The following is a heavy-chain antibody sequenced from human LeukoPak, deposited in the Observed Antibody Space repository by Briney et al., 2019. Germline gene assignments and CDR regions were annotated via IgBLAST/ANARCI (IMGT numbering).Heavy chain of an antibody. D-gene: IGHD3-10*01. Sequence: PGGSLRLSCAASGFTFSTYRMHWVRQAPGKGLEWVSSITSSSSSMSYADSVEGRFTISRDNAKNSLYLQMNSLSAEDTAVYYCRFGDFNDHWGQGTLVTVSS. CDR3: RFGDFNDH. CDR1: GFTFSTYR. CDR2: ITSSSSSM. J-gene: IGHJ4*02. V-gene: IGHV3-21*01.